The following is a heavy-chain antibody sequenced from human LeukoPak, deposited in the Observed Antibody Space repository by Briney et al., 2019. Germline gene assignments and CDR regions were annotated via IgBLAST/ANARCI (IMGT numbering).Heavy chain of an antibody. V-gene: IGHV3-48*04. CDR1: GFTFSSYS. D-gene: IGHD3-10*01. CDR2: ISSSSSTI. CDR3: ARDTLLWFGEFSYNWFDP. Sequence: GGSLRLSCAASGFTFSSYSMNWVRQAPGKGLEWVSYISSSSSTIYYADSVKGRFTISRDNAKNSLYLQMNSLRAEDTAVYYCARDTLLWFGEFSYNWFDPWGQGTLVTVSS. J-gene: IGHJ5*02.